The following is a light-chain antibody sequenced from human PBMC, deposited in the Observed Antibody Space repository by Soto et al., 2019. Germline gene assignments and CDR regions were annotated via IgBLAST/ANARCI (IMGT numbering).Light chain of an antibody. CDR1: QSVSSY. V-gene: IGKV3-11*01. J-gene: IGKJ1*01. CDR3: QQYNTWPRT. Sequence: IVLTQSAATLSLSPGERATLSCRASQSVSSYLAWYQQKPGQAPRLLIYGASSRATGIPDRFSGSGSGTDFTLTISRLEPEDFAVYYCQQYNTWPRTFGQGTKVDIK. CDR2: GAS.